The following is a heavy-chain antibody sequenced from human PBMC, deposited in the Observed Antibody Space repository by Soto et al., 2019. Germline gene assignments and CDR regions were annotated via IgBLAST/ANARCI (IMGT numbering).Heavy chain of an antibody. V-gene: IGHV1-18*01. CDR2: ISAYNGNT. Sequence: QSQLVQSGAEVKKPGASVKVSSKASGYTFTSYGISWVRQVPGQGLEWMGWISAYNGNTNYAQKLQGRVTMTTDTSTSTAYMELRSLRADDTAVYYCARSHSRGWYFEGDYFDYWGQGTLVTVSS. D-gene: IGHD6-19*01. CDR3: ARSHSRGWYFEGDYFDY. J-gene: IGHJ4*02. CDR1: GYTFTSYG.